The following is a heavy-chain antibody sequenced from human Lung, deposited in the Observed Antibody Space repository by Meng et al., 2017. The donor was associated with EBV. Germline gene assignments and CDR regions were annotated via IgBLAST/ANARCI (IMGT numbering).Heavy chain of an antibody. J-gene: IGHJ4*02. CDR3: AKRYSSGWFVDY. D-gene: IGHD6-19*01. V-gene: IGHV3-11*01. Sequence: QVQLVEXXXXXVKPGGXXXLSCAASGFTFSDYYMSWIRQAPGKGLEWVSYISSSGNTIYYADSVKGRFTISRDNAKNSLYLQMNSLRAEDTAVYFCAKRYSSGWFVDYWGQGTLVTVSS. CDR2: ISSSGNTI. CDR1: GFTFSDYY.